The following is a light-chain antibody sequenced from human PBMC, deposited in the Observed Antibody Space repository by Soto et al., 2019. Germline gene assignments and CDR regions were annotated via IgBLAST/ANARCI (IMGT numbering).Light chain of an antibody. CDR3: AAWDDSLNGWV. J-gene: IGLJ3*02. Sequence: QAVVTQPPSTSGTPGQRVTISCSGSSSNIGSNTVNWYQQIPGTAPKLLIYSNNQRPSGVSDRFSGSKSGTSASLAISGLQSEDEADYYCAAWDDSLNGWVFGGGTKLTVL. CDR2: SNN. V-gene: IGLV1-44*01. CDR1: SSNIGSNT.